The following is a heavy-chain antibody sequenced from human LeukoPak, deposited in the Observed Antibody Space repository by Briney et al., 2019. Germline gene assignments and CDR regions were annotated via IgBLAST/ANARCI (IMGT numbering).Heavy chain of an antibody. CDR3: ARRLSGWYGGFDP. V-gene: IGHV4-38-2*02. D-gene: IGHD6-19*01. CDR2: IYYSGST. Sequence: SETLSLTCTVSGYSITSGYYWGWIRQPPGKGLEWIGYIYYSGSTNYNPSLKSRVTISVDTSKNQFSLKLSSVTAADTAVYYCARRLSGWYGGFDPWGQGTLVTVSS. CDR1: GYSITSGYY. J-gene: IGHJ5*02.